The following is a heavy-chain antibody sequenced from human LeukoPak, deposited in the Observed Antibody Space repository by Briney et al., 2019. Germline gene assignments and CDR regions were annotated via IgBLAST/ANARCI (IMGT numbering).Heavy chain of an antibody. Sequence: GGSLRLSCAASGFTVSSHYMSWFRQAPGMGLEWVSAIYTDGSTYYTDSVKGRFTISRDNFKNTLFLQMNTLRAEDTAVYYCARESGYAAGDYWGQGTLVTVSS. CDR3: ARESGYAAGDY. CDR2: IYTDGST. J-gene: IGHJ4*02. V-gene: IGHV3-53*01. CDR1: GFTVSSHY. D-gene: IGHD5-12*01.